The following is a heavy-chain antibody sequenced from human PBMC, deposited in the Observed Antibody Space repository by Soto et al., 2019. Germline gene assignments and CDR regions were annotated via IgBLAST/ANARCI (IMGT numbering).Heavy chain of an antibody. J-gene: IGHJ5*02. Sequence: QLQLQESGSGLVKPSQTLSLTCAVSGGSISSGGYSWSWIRQPPGKGLEWIGYIYHSGSTYYNPSLKRRVTISVDRSKNQFSLKLSSVAAAETAVYYCSRGGIVVVVAATSGPWFDPWGQGTLVTVSS. V-gene: IGHV4-30-2*01. CDR3: SRGGIVVVVAATSGPWFDP. CDR1: GGSISSGGYS. D-gene: IGHD2-15*01. CDR2: IYHSGST.